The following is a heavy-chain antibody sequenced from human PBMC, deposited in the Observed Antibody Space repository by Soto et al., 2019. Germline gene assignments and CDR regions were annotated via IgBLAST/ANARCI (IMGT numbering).Heavy chain of an antibody. D-gene: IGHD5-12*01. Sequence: QVQLQESGPGLVKPSGTLSLTCTVSNGSISSSNWWSWVRQSPGKGLEWIGEVAQSGYVGSIPSLKSRLTILLDKSTNRVSLRLTSVTAAYTAVYYCARNRYDGYDFDSWCQGTLVTVSS. J-gene: IGHJ4*02. CDR1: NGSISSSNW. V-gene: IGHV4-4*02. CDR3: ARNRYDGYDFDS. CDR2: VAQSGYV.